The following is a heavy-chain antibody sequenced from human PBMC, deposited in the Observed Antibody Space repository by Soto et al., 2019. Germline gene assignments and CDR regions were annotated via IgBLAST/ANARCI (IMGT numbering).Heavy chain of an antibody. J-gene: IGHJ3*02. V-gene: IGHV1-18*04. Sequence: VSVKVSCKASGYTFTSYGMSWVRQAPGQGLEWMGWISAYNGKTNYAQKLQGRVTMTTDTSTSTAYMELRSLRSDDTAVYYCARDANRAYCGGDCYSPAPPDPPQEDAFDIWGQGTMVTVSS. CDR2: ISAYNGKT. CDR3: ARDANRAYCGGDCYSPAPPDPPQEDAFDI. CDR1: GYTFTSYG. D-gene: IGHD2-21*02.